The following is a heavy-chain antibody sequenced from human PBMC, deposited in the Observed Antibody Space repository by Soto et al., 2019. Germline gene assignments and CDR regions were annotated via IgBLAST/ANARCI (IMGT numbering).Heavy chain of an antibody. V-gene: IGHV4-31*03. D-gene: IGHD3-10*01. J-gene: IGHJ6*02. CDR1: GGSISSGGYY. CDR3: ASRGGVGSGSYYPNALVDV. CDR2: IYYSGST. Sequence: SETLSLTCTVSGGSISSGGYYWSWIRQHPGKGLEWIGYIYYSGSTYYNPSLKSRVTISVDTSKNQFSLKLSSVTAADTAVYYCASRGGVGSGSYYPNALVDVWGQGTTVTVSS.